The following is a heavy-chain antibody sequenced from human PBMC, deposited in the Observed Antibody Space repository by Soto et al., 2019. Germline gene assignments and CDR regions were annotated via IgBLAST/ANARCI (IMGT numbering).Heavy chain of an antibody. CDR1: GGSISGYY. D-gene: IGHD2-2*01. V-gene: IGHV4-59*12. CDR3: ARVPDR. CDR2: IYYSGRT. J-gene: IGHJ5*02. Sequence: KPSETLSLTCTVSGGSISGYYWSWIRQPPGMGLEWIGYIYYSGRTNYNPSLKSRVTISVDRSKNQFSLKLSSVTAADTAVYYCARVPDRWGQGTLVTVPQ.